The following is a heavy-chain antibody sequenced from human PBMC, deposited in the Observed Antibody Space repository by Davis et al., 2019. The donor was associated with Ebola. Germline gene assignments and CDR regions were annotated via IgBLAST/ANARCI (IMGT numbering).Heavy chain of an antibody. CDR3: ARRRLSFEAIDY. V-gene: IGHV4-39*01. J-gene: IGHJ4*02. CDR2: IYYRGTT. Sequence: MPGGSLRLSCTVSGGSINTNNYYWGWIRQPPGKGLEWIGSIYYRGTTYYTPSLKSRVTISVDTSKNQFSLKLSSVSAADTAVYYCARRRLSFEAIDYWGQGTLVTVSS. D-gene: IGHD1-26*01. CDR1: GGSINTNNYY.